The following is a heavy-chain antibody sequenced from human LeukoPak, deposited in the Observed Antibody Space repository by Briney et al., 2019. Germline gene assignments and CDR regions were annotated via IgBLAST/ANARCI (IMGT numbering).Heavy chain of an antibody. CDR3: ARERITMVRGVMDV. J-gene: IGHJ6*02. CDR2: IYHSGST. D-gene: IGHD3-10*01. Sequence: SETLSLTCAVSGGSISSSNWWCWVRQPPGKGLEWIGEIYHSGSTNYNPSLKSRVTISVDKSKNQFSLKLSSVTAADTAVYYCARERITMVRGVMDVWGQGTTVTVSS. CDR1: GGSISSSNW. V-gene: IGHV4-4*02.